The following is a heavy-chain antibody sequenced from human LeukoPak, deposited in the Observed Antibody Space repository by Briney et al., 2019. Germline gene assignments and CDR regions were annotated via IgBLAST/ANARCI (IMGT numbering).Heavy chain of an antibody. J-gene: IGHJ6*03. CDR1: GFTFSSCA. CDR3: AKGAYDFWSYYYYYYYMDV. CDR2: ISGSGGST. V-gene: IGHV3-23*01. Sequence: GGSLRLSCAASGFTFSSCAMSWVRQAPGKGLEWVSAISGSGGSTYYADSVKGRFTISRDNSKNTLYLQMNSLRAEDTAVYYCAKGAYDFWSYYYYYYYMDVWGKGTTVTVSS. D-gene: IGHD3-3*01.